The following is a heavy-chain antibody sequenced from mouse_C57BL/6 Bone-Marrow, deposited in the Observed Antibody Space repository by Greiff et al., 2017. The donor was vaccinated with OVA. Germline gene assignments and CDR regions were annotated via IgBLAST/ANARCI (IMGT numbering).Heavy chain of an antibody. D-gene: IGHD1-1*01. V-gene: IGHV12-3*01. CDR3: AGGPYYYGSSYPWYFDV. Sequence: VKLVESGPGLVKPSQSLFLTCSITGFPITSGYYWIWIRQSPGKPLEWMGYITHSGETFYNPSLQSPISITRETSKNQFFLQLNSVTTEDTAMYYCAGGPYYYGSSYPWYFDVWGTGTTVTVSS. CDR1: GFPITSGYY. J-gene: IGHJ1*03. CDR2: ITHSGET.